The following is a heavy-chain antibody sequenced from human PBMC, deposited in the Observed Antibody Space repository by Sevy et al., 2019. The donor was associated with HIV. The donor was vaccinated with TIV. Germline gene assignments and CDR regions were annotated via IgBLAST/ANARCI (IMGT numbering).Heavy chain of an antibody. CDR3: TRKLGGYSFGRHTEGSFDY. Sequence: SETLSLTCSVSGGSISSGGYYWSWIRQHPGKGLEWLGDIYYTGPTYYNPSLKSRVTISIDTSKNQFSRKRSSVTAADTAVYYCTRKLGGYSFGRHTEGSFDYWCQGTLVTVSS. CDR1: GGSISSGGYY. V-gene: IGHV4-31*03. CDR2: IYYTGPT. D-gene: IGHD5-18*01. J-gene: IGHJ4*02.